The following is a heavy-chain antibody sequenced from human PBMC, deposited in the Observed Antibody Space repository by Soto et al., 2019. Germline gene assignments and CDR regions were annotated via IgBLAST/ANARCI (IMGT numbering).Heavy chain of an antibody. V-gene: IGHV3-15*01. CDR3: TTVHFYYYYGMDV. J-gene: IGHJ6*02. CDR2: IKSKTDGGTT. CDR1: GFTFSNAW. Sequence: GGSLRLSCAASGFTFSNAWMSWVRQAPGKGLEWVGRIKSKTDGGTTDYAAPVKGRFTISRDDSKNTLYLQMNSLKTEDTAVYYCTTVHFYYYYGMDVWGQGTTVTDSS.